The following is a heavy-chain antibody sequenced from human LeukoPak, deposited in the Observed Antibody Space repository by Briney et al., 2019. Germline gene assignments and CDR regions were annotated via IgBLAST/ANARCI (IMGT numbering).Heavy chain of an antibody. D-gene: IGHD1-26*01. V-gene: IGHV4-39*07. CDR2: IYYSGST. Sequence: SETLSLTCTVSGGSISSSSYYWGWIRQPPGKGLEWIGSIYYSGSTYYNPSLKSRVTISVDTSKNQFSLKLSSVTAADTAVYYCARTHSATGHYDYWGQGTLVTVSS. CDR3: ARTHSATGHYDY. CDR1: GGSISSSSYY. J-gene: IGHJ4*02.